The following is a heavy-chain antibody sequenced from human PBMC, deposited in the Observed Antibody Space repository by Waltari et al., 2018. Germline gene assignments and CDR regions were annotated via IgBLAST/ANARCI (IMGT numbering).Heavy chain of an antibody. Sequence: QEQLVESGGGVVQPGRCLRLSCAASGFLLSHYGMHWVRQTPGKGLEWFSFISFDGDNKYYADSVKGRFTISRDNFNNMLYMQMNSLRAEDTADYYCARDLLGWELRSPLEIWGQGTMVTVSS. D-gene: IGHD1-26*01. CDR2: ISFDGDNK. V-gene: IGHV3-30*03. CDR1: GFLLSHYG. CDR3: ARDLLGWELRSPLEI. J-gene: IGHJ3*02.